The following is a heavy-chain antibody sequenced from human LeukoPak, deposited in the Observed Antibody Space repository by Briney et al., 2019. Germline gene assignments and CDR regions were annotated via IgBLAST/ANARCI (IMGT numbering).Heavy chain of an antibody. CDR3: AKGLYSSASVIDY. CDR1: GFTFSSYG. V-gene: IGHV3-30*18. CDR2: ISNDGSKK. D-gene: IGHD6-6*01. Sequence: GGSLRLSCAASGFTFSSYGIHWVRQAPGKGLEWVASISNDGSKKFYADSVKGRFTISRDNSNNTLYLQVNSPRPEDTAVYFCAKGLYSSASVIDYWGQGTLVTASS. J-gene: IGHJ4*02.